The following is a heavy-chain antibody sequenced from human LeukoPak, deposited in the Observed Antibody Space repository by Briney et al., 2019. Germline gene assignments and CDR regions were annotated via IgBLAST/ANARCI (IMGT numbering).Heavy chain of an antibody. J-gene: IGHJ3*02. CDR3: ARIDGSESSDAFDI. CDR1: GYTFTRHG. D-gene: IGHD3-10*01. V-gene: IGHV1-18*01. CDR2: ISPRNGNA. Sequence: ASVKVSCTASGYTFTRHGITWVRQAPGQGLEWMGWISPRNGNANYTQKLQGRVTMTTDRFTTTGYMELRSLRSDDTAVYYCARIDGSESSDAFDIWGQGTMVTVSS.